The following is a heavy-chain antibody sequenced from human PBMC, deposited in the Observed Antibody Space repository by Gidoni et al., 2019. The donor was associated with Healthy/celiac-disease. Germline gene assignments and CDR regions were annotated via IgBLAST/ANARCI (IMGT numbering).Heavy chain of an antibody. CDR1: GGSISSSNW. D-gene: IGHD3-3*01. V-gene: IGHV4-4*02. CDR2: IYHRGST. J-gene: IGHJ5*02. CDR3: AREAPLVTIFGTNWFDP. Sequence: QVQLQESGPGLVKPSGTLSLTCAVSGGSISSSNWWSWVRQPPGKGLEWIGEIYHRGSTNYNPSLKSRVTISVDKSKNQFSLKLSSVTAADTAVYYCAREAPLVTIFGTNWFDPWGQGTLVTVSS.